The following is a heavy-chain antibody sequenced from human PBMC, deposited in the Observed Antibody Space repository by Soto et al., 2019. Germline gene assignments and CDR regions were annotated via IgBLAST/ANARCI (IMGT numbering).Heavy chain of an antibody. Sequence: ASVKVSCKASGYTFTSYGISWVRQAPGQGLEWMGWISAYNGNTNYAQKLQGRVTMTTDTSTSTAYMELRSLRSDDTAVYYCAREDTAMDQNWFDPWGQGTLVTVSS. J-gene: IGHJ5*02. CDR2: ISAYNGNT. CDR1: GYTFTSYG. D-gene: IGHD5-18*01. CDR3: AREDTAMDQNWFDP. V-gene: IGHV1-18*01.